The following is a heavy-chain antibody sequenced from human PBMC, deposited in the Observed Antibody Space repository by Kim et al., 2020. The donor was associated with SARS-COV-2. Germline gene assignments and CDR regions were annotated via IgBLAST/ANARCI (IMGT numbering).Heavy chain of an antibody. CDR2: IIPIFGTA. Sequence: SVKVSCKASGGTFSSYAISWVRQAPGQGLEWMGGIIPIFGTANYAQKFQGRVTITADESTSTAYMELSSLRSEDTAVYYCASSGGCSSTSCYGGRYYYYGMDVWGQGTTVTVSS. CDR3: ASSGGCSSTSCYGGRYYYYGMDV. CDR1: GGTFSSYA. V-gene: IGHV1-69*13. D-gene: IGHD2-2*01. J-gene: IGHJ6*02.